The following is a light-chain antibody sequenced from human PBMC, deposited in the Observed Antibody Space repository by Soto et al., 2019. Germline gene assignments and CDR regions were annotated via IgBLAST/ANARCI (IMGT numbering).Light chain of an antibody. V-gene: IGKV3-15*01. CDR2: GAS. J-gene: IGKJ1*01. CDR3: QQYNNWPPWT. Sequence: EIVMTQSPATLSVSPGGRATLSCRASQSVSSNLAWYQQKPGQAPRLLIYGASTRATGIPARFSGSGSGTEFTLTISSLQSEDFAVDYCQQYNNWPPWTFGQGTKVDIK. CDR1: QSVSSN.